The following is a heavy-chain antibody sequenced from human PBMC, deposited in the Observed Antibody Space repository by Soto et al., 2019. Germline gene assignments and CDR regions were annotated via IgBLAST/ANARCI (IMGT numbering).Heavy chain of an antibody. CDR3: AKGIGYCSSTSCPYLDY. Sequence: GGSLRLSCAASGFTFSSYAMSWVRQAPGKGLEWVSAISGSGGSTYYADSVKGRFTISRDNSKNTLYLQMNSLRAEDTAVYYCAKGIGYCSSTSCPYLDYWGQGTLVTAPQ. CDR2: ISGSGGST. J-gene: IGHJ4*02. D-gene: IGHD2-2*01. CDR1: GFTFSSYA. V-gene: IGHV3-23*01.